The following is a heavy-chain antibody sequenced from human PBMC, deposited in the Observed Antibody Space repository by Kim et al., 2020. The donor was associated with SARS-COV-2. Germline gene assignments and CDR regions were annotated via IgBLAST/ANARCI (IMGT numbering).Heavy chain of an antibody. Sequence: SETLSLTCTVSGGSISSSSYYWGWIRQPPGKGLEWIGSIYYSGSTYYNPSLKSRVTISVDTSKNQFSLKLSSVTAADTAVYYCARHPWFGESNWFDPWGQGTLVTVSS. V-gene: IGHV4-39*01. J-gene: IGHJ5*02. D-gene: IGHD3-10*01. CDR2: IYYSGST. CDR1: GGSISSSSYY. CDR3: ARHPWFGESNWFDP.